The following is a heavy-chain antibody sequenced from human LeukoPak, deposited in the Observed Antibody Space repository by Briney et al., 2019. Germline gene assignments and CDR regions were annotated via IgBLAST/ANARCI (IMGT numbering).Heavy chain of an antibody. V-gene: IGHV1-69*13. Sequence: SVKVSRKASGDTFKTYAFNWVRQAPGQGLEWMGGIVPIFGSPNYAQKFQGRVTFTADESTSTVYMELRTLRSEDTAVFYCARGGGYSGYDYFDSWGQGTLVVVSS. CDR2: IVPIFGSP. D-gene: IGHD5-12*01. J-gene: IGHJ4*02. CDR3: ARGGGYSGYDYFDS. CDR1: GDTFKTYA.